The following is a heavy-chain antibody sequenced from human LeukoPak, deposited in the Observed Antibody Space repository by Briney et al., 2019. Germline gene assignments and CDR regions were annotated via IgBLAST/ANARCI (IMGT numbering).Heavy chain of an antibody. Sequence: SETLSLTCTVSGGSIISYYWSWIRQPPGKGLEWIGYIYTSGSTNYNPSRKSRVTISVDTSKNQFSLKLSSVTAADTAVYYCARHKQQLNAFDIWGQGTMVTVSS. D-gene: IGHD6-13*01. CDR2: IYTSGST. CDR1: GGSIISYY. V-gene: IGHV4-4*09. CDR3: ARHKQQLNAFDI. J-gene: IGHJ3*02.